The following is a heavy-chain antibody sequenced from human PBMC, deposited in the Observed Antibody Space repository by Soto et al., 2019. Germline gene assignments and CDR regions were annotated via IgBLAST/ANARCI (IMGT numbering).Heavy chain of an antibody. J-gene: IGHJ4*02. CDR2: IYSGGST. Sequence: GGSLRLSCSASGFTVSSNYMSWVRQAPGKGLEWVSVIYSGGSTYYADSVKGRFTISRDNSKNTLYLQMNSLRAEDTAVYYCARAGRYGDLDYWGQGTLVTVSS. CDR3: ARAGRYGDLDY. V-gene: IGHV3-53*01. CDR1: GFTVSSNY. D-gene: IGHD4-17*01.